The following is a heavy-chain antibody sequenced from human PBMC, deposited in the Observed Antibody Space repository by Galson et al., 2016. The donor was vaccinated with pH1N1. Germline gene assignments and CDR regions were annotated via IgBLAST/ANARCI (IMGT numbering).Heavy chain of an antibody. Sequence: SVKVSCKASGYTFTNYGISWVRQAPGQGLEWMGWISAYDGHTNYVQKFQGRVTMTTDTSTSTAYMEVRSLRSDDTAVYFCARGGDGDYNLYFDLWGRGALVTVSS. D-gene: IGHD4-17*01. CDR2: ISAYDGHT. J-gene: IGHJ2*01. CDR3: ARGGDGDYNLYFDL. CDR1: GYTFTNYG. V-gene: IGHV1-18*01.